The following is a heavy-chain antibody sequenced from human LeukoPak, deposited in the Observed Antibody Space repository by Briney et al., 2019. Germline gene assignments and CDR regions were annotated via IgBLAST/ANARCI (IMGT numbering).Heavy chain of an antibody. V-gene: IGHV1-18*01. Sequence: ASVNVSCKASGYTFTRYGISWVRQAPGQGLEWMGWISGYNGNTKYEQKFQGRVTMTTDTSTSIAYMELMSLISDDEAVEYCSSDPRGYSYAVGLDPWGQGTLVTVSS. D-gene: IGHD5-18*01. CDR2: ISGYNGNT. CDR3: SSDPRGYSYAVGLDP. J-gene: IGHJ5*02. CDR1: GYTFTRYG.